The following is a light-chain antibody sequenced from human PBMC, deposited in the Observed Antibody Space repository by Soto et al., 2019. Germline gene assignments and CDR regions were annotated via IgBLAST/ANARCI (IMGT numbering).Light chain of an antibody. V-gene: IGLV2-11*01. CDR2: DVS. J-gene: IGLJ1*01. CDR3: CSYAGRYTYV. Sequence: QSVLTQPRSVSGSPGQSVTISCSGTSSDVGGYNYVSWYQQYAGKAPKLMIYDVSKRPSGVPDRFSGSKSGNTASLTITGLQAEDEADYYFCSYAGRYTYVFGTGTKLTVL. CDR1: SSDVGGYNY.